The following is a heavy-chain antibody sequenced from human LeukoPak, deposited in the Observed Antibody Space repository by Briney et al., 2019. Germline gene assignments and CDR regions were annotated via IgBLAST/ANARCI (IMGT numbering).Heavy chain of an antibody. CDR1: RFTFSSYA. V-gene: IGHV3-23*01. J-gene: IGHJ4*02. CDR3: AKDLTSRVTRGFDY. CDR2: ISGSGGST. Sequence: GGSLRLSCAASRFTFSSYAMTWVRQAPGKGLEWVSAISGSGGSTYNADSVKGRFTISRDNSKNTLYLQMNSLRAEDTAVYYCAKDLTSRVTRGFDYWGQGTLVTVSS. D-gene: IGHD4-17*01.